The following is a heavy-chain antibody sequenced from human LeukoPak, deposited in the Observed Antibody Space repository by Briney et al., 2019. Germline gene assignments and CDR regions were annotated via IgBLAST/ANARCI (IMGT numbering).Heavy chain of an antibody. Sequence: ASVTVSCKVSGYTLTELSMHWVRQAPGKGLEWMGGFDPEDGETIYAQKFQGRVTTTEDTSTDTAYMELSSLRSEDTAVYYCATDRYCSSTSCYAVDYWGQGTLVTVSS. CDR2: FDPEDGET. D-gene: IGHD2-2*01. J-gene: IGHJ4*02. V-gene: IGHV1-24*01. CDR3: ATDRYCSSTSCYAVDY. CDR1: GYTLTELS.